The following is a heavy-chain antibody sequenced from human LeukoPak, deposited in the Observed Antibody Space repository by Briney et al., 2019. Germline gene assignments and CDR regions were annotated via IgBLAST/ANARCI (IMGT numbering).Heavy chain of an antibody. J-gene: IGHJ3*02. V-gene: IGHV4-59*08. CDR1: GGSISSYY. D-gene: IGHD3-22*01. CDR2: IYYSGST. CDR3: ARPVDYYDSSGPSGAFDI. Sequence: SETLSLTCTVSGGSISSYYWSWIRQPPGKGLEWIGYIYYSGSTNYNPSLKSRVTISVDTSMNQFSLKLSSVTAADAAVYYCARPVDYYDSSGPSGAFDIWGQGTMVTVSS.